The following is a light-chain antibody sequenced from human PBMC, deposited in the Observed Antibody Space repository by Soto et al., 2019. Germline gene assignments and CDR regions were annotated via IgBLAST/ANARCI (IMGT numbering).Light chain of an antibody. J-gene: IGLJ1*01. CDR3: SSFTTSSTYV. Sequence: QAVRTQPACVTVSTEESITISCTGTSSDIGAYNYVSWYQQYPGRAPKLMIYEVNNRPSGVSNRFSGSKSGNTASLTISGLQAEDEADYYCSSFTTSSTYVVGAGTKVTVL. CDR2: EVN. CDR1: SSDIGAYNY. V-gene: IGLV2-14*01.